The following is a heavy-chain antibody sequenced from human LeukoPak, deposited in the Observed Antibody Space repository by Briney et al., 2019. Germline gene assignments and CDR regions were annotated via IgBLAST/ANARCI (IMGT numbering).Heavy chain of an antibody. J-gene: IGHJ4*02. CDR3: ARDFMVRGVTTPDY. Sequence: ASVKVSCKAFGYTFIGYYMHWVRQAPGQGLQWMGWMNPNSGVTNYAQKFQGRVTMTRDTSISTAYMELSGLRYDDTAVYYWARDFMVRGVTTPDYWGQGTLVTVSS. V-gene: IGHV1-2*02. D-gene: IGHD3-10*01. CDR2: MNPNSGVT. CDR1: GYTFIGYY.